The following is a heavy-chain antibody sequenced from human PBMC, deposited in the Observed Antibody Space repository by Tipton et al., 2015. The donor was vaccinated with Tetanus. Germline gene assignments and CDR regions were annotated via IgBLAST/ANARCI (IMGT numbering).Heavy chain of an antibody. D-gene: IGHD4-11*01. J-gene: IGHJ4*02. Sequence: TLSLTCSVSGGSLRSDDYQWNWIRQPPGKGLEWIGYIYYSGTTYYSPSLKSRVTIPVDTSNNHFSLKLSSVTAADTAVYYCARLASYSNHLDAWGQGALVTVSS. CDR1: GGSLRSDDYQ. CDR3: ARLASYSNHLDA. CDR2: IYYSGTT. V-gene: IGHV4-30-4*01.